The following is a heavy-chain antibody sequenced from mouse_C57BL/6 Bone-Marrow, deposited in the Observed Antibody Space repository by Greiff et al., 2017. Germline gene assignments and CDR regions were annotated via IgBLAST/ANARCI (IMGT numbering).Heavy chain of an antibody. Sequence: QVQLQQSGAELARPGASVKLSCKASGYTFTSYGISWVKQRTGQGLEWIGEIYPRSGNTYYNEKFKGKATLTADKSSSTAYMELRSLTSEVSAVYFCARRWVYYDYSYFDYWGQGTTLTVSS. CDR3: ARRWVYYDYSYFDY. CDR2: IYPRSGNT. D-gene: IGHD2-4*01. CDR1: GYTFTSYG. V-gene: IGHV1-81*01. J-gene: IGHJ2*01.